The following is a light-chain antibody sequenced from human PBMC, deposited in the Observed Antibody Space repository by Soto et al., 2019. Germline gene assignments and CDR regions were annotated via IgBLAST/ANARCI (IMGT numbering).Light chain of an antibody. CDR3: SSFVGFPNRYV. Sequence: QSALTQPPSASGSPGQSVTIACTGTSSDVGGYNFVSWYQQHLGKAPKVMIYEVNKRPSGVPDRFSGSKSGNTATLTVSGPQAEDEADYYCSSFVGFPNRYVFATGTKVSVL. CDR1: SSDVGGYNF. V-gene: IGLV2-8*01. CDR2: EVN. J-gene: IGLJ1*01.